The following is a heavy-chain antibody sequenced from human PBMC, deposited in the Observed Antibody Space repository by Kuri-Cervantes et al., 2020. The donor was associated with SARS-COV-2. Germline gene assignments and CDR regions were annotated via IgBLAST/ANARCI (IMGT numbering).Heavy chain of an antibody. CDR3: AKVSKSSVSDF. V-gene: IGHV3-30*18. Sequence: GGSLRPSCAASGFTFSSYGIHWVRQAPGKGLEWVTFISYDGSSRYYADSVKGRFTISRDNSKNTLWLQMNSLRPDDTAVYYCAKVSKSSVSDFWGQGTLVTVSS. CDR1: GFTFSSYG. D-gene: IGHD6-19*01. J-gene: IGHJ4*02. CDR2: ISYDGSSR.